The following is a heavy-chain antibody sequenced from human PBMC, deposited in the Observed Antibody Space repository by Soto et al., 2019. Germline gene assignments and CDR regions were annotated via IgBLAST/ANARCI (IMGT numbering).Heavy chain of an antibody. CDR3: AKDPPVDYGGNSDGY. V-gene: IGHV3-23*01. J-gene: IGHJ4*02. D-gene: IGHD4-17*01. Sequence: EVQLLESGGGLVQPGGSLRLSCAASGFTFSSYAMSWVRQAPGKGLEWVSAIRGSGGSTYYADSVKGRFTISRDNSKHTLYLQMNSLRAEDTAVYYCAKDPPVDYGGNSDGYWGQGTLVTVSS. CDR2: IRGSGGST. CDR1: GFTFSSYA.